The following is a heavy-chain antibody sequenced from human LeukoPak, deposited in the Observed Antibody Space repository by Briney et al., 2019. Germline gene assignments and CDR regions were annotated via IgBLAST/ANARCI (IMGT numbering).Heavy chain of an antibody. CDR1: GFTFSSYW. D-gene: IGHD3-22*01. CDR2: IKQDGSEK. CDR3: ARGAPSSGYGY. Sequence: PGGSLRLSCAASGFTFSSYWMSWVRQAPGKGLEWVANIKQDGSEKYYVDSVKGRFTISRDNAKNTLYLQMNSLRVEDTAVYYCARGAPSSGYGYWGQGTLVTVSS. J-gene: IGHJ4*02. V-gene: IGHV3-7*03.